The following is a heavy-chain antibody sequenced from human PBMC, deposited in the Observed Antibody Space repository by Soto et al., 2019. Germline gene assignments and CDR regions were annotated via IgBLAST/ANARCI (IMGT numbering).Heavy chain of an antibody. D-gene: IGHD2-15*01. CDR1: GFAFRNYG. CDR3: AKDTLDVPPGFDY. V-gene: IGHV3-23*01. J-gene: IGHJ4*02. Sequence: EVQLLGSGGGLVHPGGSLRLSCAASGFAFRNYGMSWVRQAPGKGLKWVSTISGSGGSTYYADSVKGRFTISRDNSKNTLYLQMNSLRAEDTAIYYCAKDTLDVPPGFDYWGQGTLVTVSS. CDR2: ISGSGGST.